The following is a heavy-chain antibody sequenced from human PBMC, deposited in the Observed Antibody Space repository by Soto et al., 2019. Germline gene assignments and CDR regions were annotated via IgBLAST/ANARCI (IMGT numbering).Heavy chain of an antibody. CDR3: RRSSRYSTDV. J-gene: IGHJ6*02. D-gene: IGHD6-19*01. CDR2: IYSIGNT. Sequence: SETLSLTCTVSGGSISSSTYYWGWIRQPPGKGLEWIGSIYSIGNTYYNPSLKSGVTISADTSKNQFSLNLISVTAADTAVYYCRRSSRYSTDVWGQGITVTVSS. V-gene: IGHV4-39*01. CDR1: GGSISSSTYY.